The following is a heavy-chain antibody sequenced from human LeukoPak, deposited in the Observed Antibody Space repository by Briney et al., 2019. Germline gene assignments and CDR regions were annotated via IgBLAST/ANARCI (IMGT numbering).Heavy chain of an antibody. V-gene: IGHV4-39*07. CDR2: IYYSGST. CDR1: GGSISSSSYY. Sequence: SETLSLTCTVSGGSISSSSYYWGWIRQPPGKGLEWIGSIYYSGSTYYNPSLKSRVTISVDTSKNQFSLKLSSVTAADTAVYYRASGYCGGACQLGGVDMWGQGTMVTVSS. D-gene: IGHD2-21*02. J-gene: IGHJ3*02. CDR3: ASGYCGGACQLGGVDM.